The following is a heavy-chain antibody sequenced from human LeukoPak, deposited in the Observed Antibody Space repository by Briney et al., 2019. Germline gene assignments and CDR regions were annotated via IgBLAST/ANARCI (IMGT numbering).Heavy chain of an antibody. CDR3: VARVEWGIYGSGRPDTFDI. J-gene: IGHJ3*02. V-gene: IGHV4-4*07. Sequence: SETLSLTCTVSGGYISSYYWSWIRQLAGKGLEWIGRIYSSGTTYYNPSLKSRVTISVDMPKNQLSLRLTSVTAADTAVYFCVARVEWGIYGSGRPDTFDIWGQGTMVTVSS. CDR2: IYSSGTT. D-gene: IGHD3-10*01. CDR1: GGYISSYY.